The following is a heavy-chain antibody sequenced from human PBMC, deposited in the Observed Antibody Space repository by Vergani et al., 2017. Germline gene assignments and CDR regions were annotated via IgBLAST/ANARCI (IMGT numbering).Heavy chain of an antibody. V-gene: IGHV4-31*03. CDR3: ERDPGSIAVAGTNYYYYYGMDV. Sequence: QVQLQESGPGLVKPSQTLSLTCTVSGGSISSGGYYWSWIRQHPGKGLEWIGYIYYSGSTYYNPSLKRRVTISVDTSKNQFSLKLSSGTAADTAVYYCERDPGSIAVAGTNYYYYYGMDVWGQGTTVTVSS. CDR2: IYYSGST. CDR1: GGSISSGGYY. J-gene: IGHJ6*02. D-gene: IGHD6-19*01.